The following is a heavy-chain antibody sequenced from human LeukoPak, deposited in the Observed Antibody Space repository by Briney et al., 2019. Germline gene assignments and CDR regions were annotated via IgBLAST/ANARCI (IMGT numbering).Heavy chain of an antibody. J-gene: IGHJ4*02. V-gene: IGHV3-21*01. CDR1: GFTFNSYT. Sequence: PGGSLRLSCAASGFTFNSYTMNWVRQAPGKGLEWVSSISSSSSYIFYADSVKGRFTTSRDNAKKSVYLQMNSLRAEDTAVYYCARSAAAGRIVATFDYWGQGTLVTVSS. CDR2: ISSSSSYI. CDR3: ARSAAAGRIVATFDY. D-gene: IGHD5-12*01.